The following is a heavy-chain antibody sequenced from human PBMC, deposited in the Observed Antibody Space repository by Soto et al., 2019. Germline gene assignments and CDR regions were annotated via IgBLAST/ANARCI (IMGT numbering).Heavy chain of an antibody. V-gene: IGHV1-69*01. D-gene: IGHD6-19*01. CDR1: GGTFSSYA. CDR3: AREGHSSGWYGGVDY. Sequence: QVQLVQSGAEVKKPGSSVKVSCKASGGTFSSYAISWVRQAPGQGLEWMGGIIPIFGTANYAQKFQGRVTITADESTSTAYRELSSLRSEDTAVYYCAREGHSSGWYGGVDYWGQGTLVTVSS. CDR2: IIPIFGTA. J-gene: IGHJ4*02.